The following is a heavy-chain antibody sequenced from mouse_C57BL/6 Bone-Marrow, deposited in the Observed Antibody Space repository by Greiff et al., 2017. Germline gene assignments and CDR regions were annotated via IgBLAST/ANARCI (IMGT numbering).Heavy chain of an antibody. Sequence: QVQLQQSGPELVKPGASVKISCKASGYSFTSYYIHWVKQRPGQGLEWIGWIYPGSGNTKYNEKFKGKATLTADTSSSTAYIQLSSLTSEDSAVYYCARRSGYAMDYWGQGTSVTVSS. V-gene: IGHV1-66*01. CDR3: ARRSGYAMDY. J-gene: IGHJ4*01. CDR1: GYSFTSYY. CDR2: IYPGSGNT.